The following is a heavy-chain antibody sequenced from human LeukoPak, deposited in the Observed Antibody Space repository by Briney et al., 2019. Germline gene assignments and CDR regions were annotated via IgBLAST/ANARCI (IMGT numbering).Heavy chain of an antibody. J-gene: IGHJ4*02. D-gene: IGHD6-19*01. Sequence: SETLSLTCAVYGGSFSDYYWSWIRQPPGKGLGWIGEINHSGSTNYNPSLKSRVTISVDTSKNQFSLKLSSVTAADTAVYYCARGKWLDNYWGQGTLVTVSS. CDR3: ARGKWLDNY. V-gene: IGHV4-34*01. CDR2: INHSGST. CDR1: GGSFSDYY.